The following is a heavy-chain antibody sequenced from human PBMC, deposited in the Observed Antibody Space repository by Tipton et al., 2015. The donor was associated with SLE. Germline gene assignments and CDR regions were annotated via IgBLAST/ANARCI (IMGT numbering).Heavy chain of an antibody. V-gene: IGHV3-7*01. Sequence: SLRLSCAASGFTFSSYWMSWVRQAPGKGLEWVANIKQDGSEKYYVDSVKGRFTISRDNAKNSLYLQMNSLRAEDTAVYYCARDASLVGATYYFDYWGQGTLVTVSS. J-gene: IGHJ4*02. CDR3: ARDASLVGATYYFDY. CDR2: IKQDGSEK. CDR1: GFTFSSYW. D-gene: IGHD1-26*01.